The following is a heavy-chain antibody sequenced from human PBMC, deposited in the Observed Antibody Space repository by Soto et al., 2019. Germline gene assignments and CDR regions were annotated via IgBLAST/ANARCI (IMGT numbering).Heavy chain of an antibody. J-gene: IGHJ4*02. CDR1: GGSISSGGYS. D-gene: IGHD3-9*01. CDR3: ARGGWHDILTGYPFNFDY. Sequence: SETLSLTCAVSGGSISSGGYSWSWIRQPQGKGLEWIGYIYNSGSTNYNPSLKSRVTISVDTSKNQFSLKLSSVTAADTAVYYFARGGWHDILTGYPFNFDYWGQGTLVTVSS. CDR2: IYNSGST. V-gene: IGHV4-61*08.